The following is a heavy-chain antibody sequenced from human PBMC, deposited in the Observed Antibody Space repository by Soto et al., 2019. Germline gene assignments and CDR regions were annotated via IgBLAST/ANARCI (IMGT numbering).Heavy chain of an antibody. Sequence: GESLKISCKTSGYSFTSYWIAWVRQVPGKGLEWMGIIYPDDSDSRYSPSFEGQVTISVDKSITTAYLQWNSLKASDTATYYCARRGKEFTRSFWFDPWGQGTLVTVSS. D-gene: IGHD3-3*01. V-gene: IGHV5-51*01. CDR1: GYSFTSYW. J-gene: IGHJ5*02. CDR3: ARRGKEFTRSFWFDP. CDR2: IYPDDSDS.